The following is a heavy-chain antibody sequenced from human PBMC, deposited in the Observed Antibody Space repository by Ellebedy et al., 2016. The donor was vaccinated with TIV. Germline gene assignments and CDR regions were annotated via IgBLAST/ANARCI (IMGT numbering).Heavy chain of an antibody. V-gene: IGHV4-59*12. Sequence: GSLRLSCTVSGGSISSYYWSWIRQPPGKGLEWIGYIYYSGSTNYNPSLKSRVTISVDTSKNQFSLKLSSVTAADTAVYYCARETPYYYDSSGCLDYWGQGTLVTVSS. J-gene: IGHJ4*02. CDR3: ARETPYYYDSSGCLDY. CDR1: GGSISSYY. D-gene: IGHD3-22*01. CDR2: IYYSGST.